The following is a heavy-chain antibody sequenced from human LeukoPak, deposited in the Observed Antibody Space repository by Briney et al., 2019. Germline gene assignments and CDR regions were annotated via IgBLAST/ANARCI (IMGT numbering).Heavy chain of an antibody. CDR3: ARLYRIAVAGSIFDY. J-gene: IGHJ4*02. CDR1: GYTFTSYD. D-gene: IGHD6-19*01. Sequence: ASVKVSCKASGYTFTSYDINWVRQATGQGLEWMGWISAYNGNTNYAQKLQGRVTMTTDTSTSTAYMELRSLRSDDTAVYYCARLYRIAVAGSIFDYWGQGTLVTVSS. CDR2: ISAYNGNT. V-gene: IGHV1-18*01.